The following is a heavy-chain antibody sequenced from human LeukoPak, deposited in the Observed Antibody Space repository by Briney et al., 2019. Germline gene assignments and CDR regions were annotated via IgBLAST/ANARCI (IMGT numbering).Heavy chain of an antibody. Sequence: GGSLRLSCAASGFTFSSYGMPWVRQAPGKGLEWVAVIWYDGSNKYYADSVKGRFTISRDNSKNTLYLQMNSLRAEDTAVYYCARVNQGYDFWSGYPSEFDYWGQGTLVTVSS. J-gene: IGHJ4*02. CDR1: GFTFSSYG. V-gene: IGHV3-33*01. CDR2: IWYDGSNK. CDR3: ARVNQGYDFWSGYPSEFDY. D-gene: IGHD3-3*01.